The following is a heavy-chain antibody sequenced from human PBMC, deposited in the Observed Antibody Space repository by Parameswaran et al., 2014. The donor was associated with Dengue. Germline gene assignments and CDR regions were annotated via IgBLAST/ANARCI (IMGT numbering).Heavy chain of an antibody. D-gene: IGHD2-21*01. J-gene: IGHJ4*02. CDR2: INHSGST. V-gene: IGHV4-34*01. CDR3: ARGGDLVSFDY. Sequence: RWIRQPPGKGLEWIGEINHSGSTNYNPPLKSRVTISVDTSKNQFSLKLSSVTAADTAVYYCARGGDLVSFDYWGQGTLVTVSS.